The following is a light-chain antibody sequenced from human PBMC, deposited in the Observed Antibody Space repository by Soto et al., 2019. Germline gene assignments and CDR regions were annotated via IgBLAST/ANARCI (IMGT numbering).Light chain of an antibody. CDR3: SSYTCSSPLHV. J-gene: IGLJ1*01. Sequence: QSALTQPASVSGAPGQSITISCTGTSSDVGGYNYVSWYQQHPGKAPKLMIYDVSNRPSGVSNRFSGSKSGNTASLTISGLQAEDEADYYCSSYTCSSPLHVVGTGTKLTVL. V-gene: IGLV2-14*01. CDR1: SSDVGGYNY. CDR2: DVS.